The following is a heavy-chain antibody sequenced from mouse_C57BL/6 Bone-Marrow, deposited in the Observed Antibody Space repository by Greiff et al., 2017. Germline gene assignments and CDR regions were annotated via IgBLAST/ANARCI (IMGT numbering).Heavy chain of an antibody. D-gene: IGHD2-2*01. V-gene: IGHV14-4*01. CDR1: GFNIQDDY. J-gene: IGHJ3*01. CDR2: IDPENGDT. CDR3: TTLGYNGLPWFAY. Sequence: VQLKQSGAELVRPGASVKLSCTASGFNIQDDYMHWVKQRPEQGLEWIGWIDPENGDTEYASNFQGKATIAADTSSNTAYLQLSSLTSEDTAVYYSTTLGYNGLPWFAYWGQGTLVTVSA.